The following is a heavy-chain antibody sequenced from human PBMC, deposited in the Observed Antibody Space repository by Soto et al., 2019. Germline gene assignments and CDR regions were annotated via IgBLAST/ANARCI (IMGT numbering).Heavy chain of an antibody. Sequence: QVQLQQWGAGLLKPSETLSLTCAVYGGSFSGYYWSWIRQPPGKGLEWIGEINHSGSTNYNPSLKSRVTISVDPSKNQCSLKLSSVTAADTAVYYCARRREIFGVVITPGVGAFDILGQGTMVTVSS. CDR3: ARRREIFGVVITPGVGAFDI. CDR2: INHSGST. J-gene: IGHJ3*02. D-gene: IGHD3-3*01. V-gene: IGHV4-34*01. CDR1: GGSFSGYY.